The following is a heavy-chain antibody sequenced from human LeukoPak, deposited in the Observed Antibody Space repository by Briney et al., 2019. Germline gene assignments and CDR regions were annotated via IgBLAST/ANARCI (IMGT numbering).Heavy chain of an antibody. D-gene: IGHD5-12*01. CDR1: GFTFSSYG. Sequence: GGSLRLSCAASGFTFSSYGMSWVRQAPGKGLEWVSAISGSSGSTYYADSVKGRFTISRGISKNTLFLEMNSLRAEDMAVYFCAKEIQWRTFDCWGQGTLVTVSS. V-gene: IGHV3-23*01. CDR2: ISGSSGST. CDR3: AKEIQWRTFDC. J-gene: IGHJ4*02.